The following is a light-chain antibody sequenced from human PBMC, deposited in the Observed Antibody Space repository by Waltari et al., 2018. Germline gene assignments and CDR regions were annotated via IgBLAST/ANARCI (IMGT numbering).Light chain of an antibody. CDR2: DAS. CDR3: QKYGSLPAT. V-gene: IGKV3-20*01. Sequence: EIVLTQSPGTLSLSPGERATLSCRASQSVSRTLAWYQQKPGQAPRLLIYDASSRATGTPDRFSGSGSGTDFSITISRLGPEDFAVYYCQKYGSLPATFGQGTKVEIK. CDR1: QSVSRT. J-gene: IGKJ1*01.